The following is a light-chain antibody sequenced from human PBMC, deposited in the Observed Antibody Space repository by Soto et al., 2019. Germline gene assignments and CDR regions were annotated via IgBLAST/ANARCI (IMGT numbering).Light chain of an antibody. CDR1: QSVNSLY. J-gene: IGKJ4*01. V-gene: IGKV3-20*01. Sequence: EIVLTQSPGTLSLSPGERATLSCRASQSVNSLYLAWYQQKPGQAPRLLIYGASSRATGIPDRFSGSGSGTXXTLTXSXXEPXDFXVXXXXWYSGSQTFGGGTKVEIK. CDR3: XWYSGSQT. CDR2: GAS.